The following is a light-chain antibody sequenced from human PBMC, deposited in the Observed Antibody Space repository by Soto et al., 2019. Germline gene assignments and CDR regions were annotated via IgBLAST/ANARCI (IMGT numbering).Light chain of an antibody. CDR2: AAY. CDR1: QSIRNY. J-gene: IGKJ3*01. V-gene: IGKV1-39*01. Sequence: DIQMTQSPSSLSASVGDRVTITCRASQSIRNYLNWYQQKPGKAPKLLIYAAYSLESGVPSMFSGSGSGTDFTLTSSSLQPEDIATYYCQQSYSIPFTFGPGTKVDIK. CDR3: QQSYSIPFT.